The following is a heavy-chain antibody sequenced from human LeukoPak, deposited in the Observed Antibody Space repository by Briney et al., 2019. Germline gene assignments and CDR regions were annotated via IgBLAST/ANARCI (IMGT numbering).Heavy chain of an antibody. Sequence: PSETLSLTCTVSGGSISSYYWSWIRQPAGKGLEWIGRIYISGSTNYNPSLKSRVTMSVDTSKNQFSLKLSSVTAADTAVYYCARDRVATGDYALWDYYYYMDVWGKGTTVTISS. D-gene: IGHD4-17*01. CDR1: GGSISSYY. CDR2: IYISGST. CDR3: ARDRVATGDYALWDYYYYMDV. J-gene: IGHJ6*03. V-gene: IGHV4-4*07.